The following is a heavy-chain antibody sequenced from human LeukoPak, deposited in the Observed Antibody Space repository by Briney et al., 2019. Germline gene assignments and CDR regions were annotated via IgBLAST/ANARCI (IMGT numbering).Heavy chain of an antibody. CDR1: GYTFTSYD. D-gene: IGHD3-3*01. V-gene: IGHV1-8*01. CDR2: MNPNSGNT. Sequence: GASVKVSCKASGYTFTSYDINWVRQATGQGLEWMGWMNPNSGNTGYAQKFQGRVTMTRNTSISTAYMELSSLRSEDTAVYYCARGYDFWSAYYYYGMDVWGQRTTVTVSS. CDR3: ARGYDFWSAYYYYGMDV. J-gene: IGHJ6*02.